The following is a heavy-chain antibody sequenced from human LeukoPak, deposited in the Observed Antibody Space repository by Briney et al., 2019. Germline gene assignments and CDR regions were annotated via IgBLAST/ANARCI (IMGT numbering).Heavy chain of an antibody. Sequence: ASVKVSCKASGYTFTSYGISWVRQAPGQGLEWMGWISAYNGNTNYAQKLQGRVTITTDTSTSTAYMELRSLRSDDTAVYYCARVFLYDSSGYEDYWGQGTLVTVSS. CDR2: ISAYNGNT. D-gene: IGHD3-22*01. V-gene: IGHV1-18*01. CDR3: ARVFLYDSSGYEDY. CDR1: GYTFTSYG. J-gene: IGHJ4*02.